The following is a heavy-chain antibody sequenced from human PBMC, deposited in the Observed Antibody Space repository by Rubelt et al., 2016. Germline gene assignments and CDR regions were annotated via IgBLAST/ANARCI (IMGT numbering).Heavy chain of an antibody. CDR3: ARSYYYGSGTYFWFFDL. Sequence: QLQLQESGPGLVKPSETLSLTCSVSGGSISSRTYYWGWVRQPPGKGLEWIGIISYSGSTYYSPSLKSRVTISVDTSKNQFVLRLSSGTAAYTAVYYCARSYYYGSGTYFWFFDLWGRGSLVTVSS. J-gene: IGHJ2*01. CDR1: GGSISSRTYY. D-gene: IGHD3-10*01. V-gene: IGHV4-39*01. CDR2: ISYSGST.